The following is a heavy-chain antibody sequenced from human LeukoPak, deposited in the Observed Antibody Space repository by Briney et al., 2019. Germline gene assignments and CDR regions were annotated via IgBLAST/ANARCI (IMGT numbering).Heavy chain of an antibody. CDR1: GYSFTSYW. CDR3: ARPGIVGATPYYFDY. Sequence: GESLKISCKGSGYSFTSYWIGWVRQMPGKGLEWVGIIYPGDSDTRYSPSFQGQVTISADKSISTAYLQWSSLKASDTAMYYCARPGIVGATPYYFDYWGQGTLVTVSS. V-gene: IGHV5-51*01. J-gene: IGHJ4*02. CDR2: IYPGDSDT. D-gene: IGHD1-26*01.